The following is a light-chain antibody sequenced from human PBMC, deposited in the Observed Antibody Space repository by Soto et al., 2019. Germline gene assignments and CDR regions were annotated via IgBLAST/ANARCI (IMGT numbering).Light chain of an antibody. V-gene: IGLV2-14*01. J-gene: IGLJ1*01. Sequence: QSLLTQPASVSGSPGPSITISCTGTSSDVGGYNYVSWYQQHPGKAPKLMIYEVSNRPSGVSTRFSGSKSGNTASLTISGLQAEDEADYYCSSYTGGNPSYVFGNGTKVTVL. CDR1: SSDVGGYNY. CDR3: SSYTGGNPSYV. CDR2: EVS.